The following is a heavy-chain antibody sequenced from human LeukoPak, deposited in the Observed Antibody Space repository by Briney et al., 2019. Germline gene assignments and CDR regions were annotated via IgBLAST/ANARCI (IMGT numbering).Heavy chain of an antibody. CDR2: IFHSGST. D-gene: IGHD6-19*01. Sequence: SETLSLTCTVSGYSISSGFYWGWIRQPPGKGLEWIGGIFHSGSTYYNPSLKGRVTISVDTSKNQFSLKLSSVTAADTAVYYCARGLAPGWGYYHYYMDVWGKGTTVTISS. CDR1: GYSISSGFY. CDR3: ARGLAPGWGYYHYYMDV. V-gene: IGHV4-38-2*02. J-gene: IGHJ6*03.